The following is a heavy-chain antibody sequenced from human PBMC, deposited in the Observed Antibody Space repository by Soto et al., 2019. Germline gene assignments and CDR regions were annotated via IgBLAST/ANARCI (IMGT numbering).Heavy chain of an antibody. CDR3: TTYSDGSMTVVRFDY. D-gene: IGHD3-22*01. CDR1: GFTFSNAW. Sequence: PGGSLRVSCAASGFTFSNAWINWVRQAPEKGLEWVGRIKSKTDGGTTDFAAPVKGRFAISRDDSKNILYLQMNSLKIEDTAVYYCTTYSDGSMTVVRFDYWGHGTLVTVPS. V-gene: IGHV3-15*07. CDR2: IKSKTDGGTT. J-gene: IGHJ4*01.